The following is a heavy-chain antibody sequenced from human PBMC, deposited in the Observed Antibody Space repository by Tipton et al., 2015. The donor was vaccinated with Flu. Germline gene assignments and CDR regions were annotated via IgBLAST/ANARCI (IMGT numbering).Heavy chain of an antibody. J-gene: IGHJ5*02. CDR1: GFSFSTYE. CDR2: ISSSGSTI. Sequence: SLRLSCAASGFSFSTYEMNWVRQAPGKGLEWISYISSSGSTIYYADSVKGRFTVSRDNAKNSLFLQMNSLRAEDTAVYYCARETFYCSGFTCYSKWFDPWGQGTQVTVSS. D-gene: IGHD2-15*01. CDR3: ARETFYCSGFTCYSKWFDP. V-gene: IGHV3-48*03.